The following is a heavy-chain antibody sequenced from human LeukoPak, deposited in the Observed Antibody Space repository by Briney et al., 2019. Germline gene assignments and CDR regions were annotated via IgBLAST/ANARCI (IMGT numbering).Heavy chain of an antibody. Sequence: PGGSLRLSCAASGFAFSNFAMSWVRQAPGKGLEWVSGMSGSGDSSYYADSVKGRFTISRDNSKNALYPQMNSLRADDTALYYCAKMEGQRLYDYCMDVWGKGTTVTVSS. V-gene: IGHV3-23*01. J-gene: IGHJ6*03. CDR1: GFAFSNFA. CDR3: AKMEGQRLYDYCMDV. CDR2: MSGSGDSS. D-gene: IGHD3-3*01.